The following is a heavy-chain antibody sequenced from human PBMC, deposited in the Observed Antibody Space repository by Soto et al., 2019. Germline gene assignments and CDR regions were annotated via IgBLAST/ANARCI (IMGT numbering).Heavy chain of an antibody. V-gene: IGHV4-34*01. CDR2: INHSGST. CDR1: GWSFSGYS. J-gene: IGHJ4*02. Sequence: QVQLQQWGAGLLKPSETLTLTCAVYGWSFSGYSWSWIRQHPGKGPEWIGEINHSGSTNYNPSLKMRVTISVVTSRSQFSLIMSSVSAAETAVYYSARAVRGDSSSFSSFPLDYWVQGILVTVTS. D-gene: IGHD2-2*01. CDR3: ARAVRGDSSSFSSFPLDY.